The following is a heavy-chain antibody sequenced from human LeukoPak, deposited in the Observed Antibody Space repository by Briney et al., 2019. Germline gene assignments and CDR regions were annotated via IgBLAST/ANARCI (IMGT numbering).Heavy chain of an antibody. D-gene: IGHD5-18*01. CDR1: GGSISSYY. J-gene: IGHJ5*02. Sequence: PSETLSLTCTVSGGSISSYYWSWIRQPPGKGLEWIGYIYYSGTTYYNPSLKRRVTISVDTSSNLFSLKLTSVTAADTAVYYCARARYTYGYFWFDPWGQGTLVTVSS. V-gene: IGHV4-59*12. CDR3: ARARYTYGYFWFDP. CDR2: IYYSGTT.